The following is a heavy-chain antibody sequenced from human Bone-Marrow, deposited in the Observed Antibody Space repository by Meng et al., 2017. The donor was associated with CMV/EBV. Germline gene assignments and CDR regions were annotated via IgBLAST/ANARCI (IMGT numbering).Heavy chain of an antibody. CDR1: GGSIRSYY. Sequence: GSLRLSCTVSGGSIRSYYWSWIRQPPGKGLEWIGYIYYSGSTNYNPSLKSRVTISVDMSKNQFSLKLSSVTAADTAVYYCARAPLRYSSSWYLGWFDPWGQGTLVTVSS. CDR3: ARAPLRYSSSWYLGWFDP. D-gene: IGHD6-13*01. V-gene: IGHV4-59*01. J-gene: IGHJ5*02. CDR2: IYYSGST.